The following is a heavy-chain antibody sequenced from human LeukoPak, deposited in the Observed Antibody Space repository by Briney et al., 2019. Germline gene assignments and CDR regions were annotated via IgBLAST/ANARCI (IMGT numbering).Heavy chain of an antibody. CDR2: MNPNSGNT. J-gene: IGHJ6*02. Sequence: ASVKVSCKASGYTFTSYDINWVRQATGQGLEWMGWMNPNSGNTGYAQKFQGRVTMTRNTSISTAYMKLSSLRSEDTAVYYCARDQLPSNTYYYYGMDVWGQGTTVTVSS. V-gene: IGHV1-8*01. CDR1: GYTFTSYD. D-gene: IGHD2-2*01. CDR3: ARDQLPSNTYYYYGMDV.